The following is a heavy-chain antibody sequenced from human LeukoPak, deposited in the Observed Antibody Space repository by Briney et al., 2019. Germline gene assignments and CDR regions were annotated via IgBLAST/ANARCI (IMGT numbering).Heavy chain of an antibody. CDR1: GFSFSDYY. J-gene: IGHJ4*02. V-gene: IGHV3-11*05. D-gene: IGHD1-7*01. CDR2: ISSSGNYA. CDR3: ARVGRTSIGFDY. Sequence: GGSLRLSCAASGFSFSDYYMTWIRQAPGKGLEWVSYISSSGNYANYADSVKGRFTISRDNGKKSLNLKMESLRAEDMAVYYCARVGRTSIGFDYWGQGTVVTVSS.